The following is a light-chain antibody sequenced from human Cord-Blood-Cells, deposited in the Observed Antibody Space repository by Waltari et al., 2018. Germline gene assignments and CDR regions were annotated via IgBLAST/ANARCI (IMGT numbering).Light chain of an antibody. CDR3: CSYAGSYTYV. CDR1: SSDVGGYNY. Sequence: QSALTQPRSVSGSPGQSVTISCTGTSSDVGGYNYVSWYQQHPGKTPELMIYDVSKRPSGVPDRFSGSKSGNTASLTISGLPAEDEADYYCCSYAGSYTYVGVTGTKVTVL. J-gene: IGLJ1*01. V-gene: IGLV2-11*01. CDR2: DVS.